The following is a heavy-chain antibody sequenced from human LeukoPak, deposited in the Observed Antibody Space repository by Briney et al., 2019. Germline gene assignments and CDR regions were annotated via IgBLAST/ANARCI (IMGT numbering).Heavy chain of an antibody. CDR3: ATGGQWDLLVY. V-gene: IGHV1-24*01. J-gene: IGHJ4*02. Sequence: ASVKVSCKVSGDTLPELSTHWVRQAPGKGLECMGGLDPESGEIIYAQKFQGRVTTTEDTSTDTAYMELRSLRSEDTAVYYCATGGQWDLLVYWGQGALVTVSS. CDR2: LDPESGEI. CDR1: GDTLPELS. D-gene: IGHD1-26*01.